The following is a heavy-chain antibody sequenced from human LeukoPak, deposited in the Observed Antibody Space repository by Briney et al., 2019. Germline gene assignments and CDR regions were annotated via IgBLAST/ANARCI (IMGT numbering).Heavy chain of an antibody. D-gene: IGHD3-3*01. J-gene: IGHJ6*03. CDR2: INHSGST. CDR1: GGSFSGYY. Sequence: SETLSLTCAVYGGSFSGYYWSWIRQPPGKGLEWIGEINHSGSTNYNPSLKSRVTISVDTSKNQFSLKLSSVTAADTAVYYCARGKYDSWSGYTYYYYYMDVWGKGTTVTVSS. V-gene: IGHV4-34*01. CDR3: ARGKYDSWSGYTYYYYYMDV.